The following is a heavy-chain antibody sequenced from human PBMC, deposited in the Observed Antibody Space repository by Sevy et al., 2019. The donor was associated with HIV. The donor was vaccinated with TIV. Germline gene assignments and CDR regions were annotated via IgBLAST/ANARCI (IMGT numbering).Heavy chain of an antibody. D-gene: IGHD2-8*01. J-gene: IGHJ5*02. CDR2: ISYDSISQ. CDR3: AKEMSSAMGVGHLHNWLAH. Sequence: GGSLRLSCAASGFTFSTYGLHWVRQAPGKGLEWVAAISYDSISQFYTDSVEGRFIISRDNSKNTMYLQMNGLTTEDTAVYYCAKEMSSAMGVGHLHNWLAHWGQGIVVTVSS. CDR1: GFTFSTYG. V-gene: IGHV3-30*18.